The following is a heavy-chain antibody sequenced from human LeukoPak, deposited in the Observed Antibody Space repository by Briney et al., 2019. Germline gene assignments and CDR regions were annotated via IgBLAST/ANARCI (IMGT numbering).Heavy chain of an antibody. CDR1: GYTLTELS. V-gene: IGHV1-24*01. Sequence: GASVKVSCKVSGYTLTELSMHWVRQAPGKGLEWMGGFDPEDGETIYAQKFQGRVTMTEDTSTDTAYMELSSLRSEDTAVYYCATETLYDSSGYYYGVDWGQGTLVTVSS. J-gene: IGHJ4*02. CDR3: ATETLYDSSGYYYGVD. D-gene: IGHD3-22*01. CDR2: FDPEDGET.